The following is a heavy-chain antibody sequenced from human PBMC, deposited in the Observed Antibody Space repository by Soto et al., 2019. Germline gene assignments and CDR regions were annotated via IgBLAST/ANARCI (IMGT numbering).Heavy chain of an antibody. Sequence: ASVKVSCKASGGTFSSYAISWVRQAPGQGLEWMGGIIPIFGTANYAQKFQGRVTITADESTSTAYMELSSLRSEDTAVYYCLYSDYLYYGMDVWGQGTTVTVS. J-gene: IGHJ6*02. CDR1: GGTFSSYA. D-gene: IGHD4-4*01. CDR3: LYSDYLYYGMDV. CDR2: IIPIFGTA. V-gene: IGHV1-69*13.